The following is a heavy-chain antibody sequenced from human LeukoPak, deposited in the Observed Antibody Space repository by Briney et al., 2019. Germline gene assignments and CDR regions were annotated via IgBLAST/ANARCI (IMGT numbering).Heavy chain of an antibody. J-gene: IGHJ4*02. CDR3: AKEASSWSSPFDY. CDR1: GFTLSSYG. V-gene: IGHV3-30*02. Sequence: PGGSLRLSCAASGFTLSSYGMHWVRQAPGKGLEWVAFIRYDGSNKYYADSVKGRFTISRDNSKNTLYLQMNSLRAEDTAVYYCAKEASSWSSPFDYWGQGTLVTVSS. D-gene: IGHD6-13*01. CDR2: IRYDGSNK.